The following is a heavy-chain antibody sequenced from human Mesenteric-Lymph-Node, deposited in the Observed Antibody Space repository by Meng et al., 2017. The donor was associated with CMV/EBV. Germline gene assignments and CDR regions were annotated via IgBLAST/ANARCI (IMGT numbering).Heavy chain of an antibody. CDR2: LYYPGNT. D-gene: IGHD3-9*01. J-gene: IGHJ4*02. V-gene: IGHV4-39*07. CDR3: ASQIGILSGYYYVF. Sequence: SETLSLTCTVSDASISSNNYYWGWLRQPPGRRLEWIGSLYYPGNTYYNPSLKSRVTISADSSKNQFSLNLDSVTAADTAVYYCASQIGILSGYYYVFWGQGTVVTVSS. CDR1: DASISSNNYY.